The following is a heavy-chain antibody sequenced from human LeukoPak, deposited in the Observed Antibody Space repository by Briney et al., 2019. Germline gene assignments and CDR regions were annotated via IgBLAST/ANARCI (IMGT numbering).Heavy chain of an antibody. Sequence: SETLSLTCTVSGDSFSSGVSYWSWIRQHPGKGLEWIGYIYYSGSTYSNPSLESRVTISLDTSKNQFSLKLSSVTAADTAVYYCASKYYYDSSGYLGYFDYWGQGTLVTVSS. J-gene: IGHJ4*02. V-gene: IGHV4-31*03. CDR2: IYYSGST. D-gene: IGHD3-22*01. CDR1: GDSFSSGVSY. CDR3: ASKYYYDSSGYLGYFDY.